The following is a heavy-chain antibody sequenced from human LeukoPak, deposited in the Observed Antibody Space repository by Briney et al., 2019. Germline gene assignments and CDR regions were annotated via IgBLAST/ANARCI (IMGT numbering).Heavy chain of an antibody. V-gene: IGHV1-2*02. CDR1: GYTFTDYY. CDR3: ARDPRYYYDNSAFDY. D-gene: IGHD3-22*01. CDR2: INPNSGVT. J-gene: IGHJ4*02. Sequence: ASVKVSCKASGYTFTDYYIHWVRQAPGQGLEWVGWINPNSGVTDYAQKFQGRVTMTRYTPISTAHMELSRLGSDDTAVYYCARDPRYYYDNSAFDYWGQGTLVTVSS.